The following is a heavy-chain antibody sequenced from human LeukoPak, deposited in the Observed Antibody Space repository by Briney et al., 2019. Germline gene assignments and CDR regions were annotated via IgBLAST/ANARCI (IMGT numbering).Heavy chain of an antibody. V-gene: IGHV4-34*01. D-gene: IGHD2-2*01. CDR1: GGSFSGYY. Sequence: SETLSLTCAVYGGSFSGYYWSWIRQPPGKGLEWIGEINHSGSTNYNPSLKSRVTISVDTSKNQFSLKLSSVTAADTAGYYCARMYCSSTSCRGYNWFDPWGQGTLVTVSS. CDR3: ARMYCSSTSCRGYNWFDP. J-gene: IGHJ5*02. CDR2: INHSGST.